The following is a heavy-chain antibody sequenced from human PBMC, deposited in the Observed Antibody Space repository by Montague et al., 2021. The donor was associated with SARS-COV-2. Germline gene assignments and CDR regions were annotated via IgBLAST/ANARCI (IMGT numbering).Heavy chain of an antibody. D-gene: IGHD1-26*01. J-gene: IGHJ4*02. CDR2: FTSVGADT. Sequence: SLRLSCAASGFTFREYSMSWVRHVPGKGLEWVSIFTSVGADTFYADSVKGRCTVSRDISRNLFYLQLNNLRGEDTATYFCARDFRDPLDVGPTHFDYWGPGTLVTVSS. CDR1: GFTFREYS. CDR3: ARDFRDPLDVGPTHFDY. V-gene: IGHV3-23*01.